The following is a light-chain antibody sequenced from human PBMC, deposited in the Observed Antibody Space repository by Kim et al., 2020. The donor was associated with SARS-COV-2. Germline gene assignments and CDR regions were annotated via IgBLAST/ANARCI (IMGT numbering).Light chain of an antibody. J-gene: IGLJ2*01. Sequence: SITTSGTGTSSDVGGYKYVSWYQQHPGKAPQLMIYDGSYRPSGVSNRFSGSKSGNTASLTISGLQVEDEADYYCSSYTSITGLYILFGGGTQLTVL. CDR3: SSYTSITGLYIL. V-gene: IGLV2-14*03. CDR1: SSDVGGYKY. CDR2: DGS.